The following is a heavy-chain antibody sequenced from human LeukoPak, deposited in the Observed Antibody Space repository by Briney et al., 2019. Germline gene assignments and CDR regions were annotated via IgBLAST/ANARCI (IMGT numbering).Heavy chain of an antibody. V-gene: IGHV4-61*02. CDR3: ARDRVDYCSSTSCYGYCFDY. CDR2: IYTSGST. J-gene: IGHJ4*02. Sequence: SQTLSLTCTVSGGSISSGSYYWSWIRQPAGKGLEWIGRIYTSGSTNYNPSLKSRVTISVDTSKNQFSLKLSSVTAADTAVYYCARDRVDYCSSTSCYGYCFDYWGQGTLVTVSS. CDR1: GGSISSGSYY. D-gene: IGHD2-2*01.